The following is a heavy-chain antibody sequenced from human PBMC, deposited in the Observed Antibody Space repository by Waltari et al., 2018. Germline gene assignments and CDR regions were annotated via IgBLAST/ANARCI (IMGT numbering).Heavy chain of an antibody. CDR2: ISHTGRT. D-gene: IGHD3-3*01. CDR1: GDSMPPYF. Sequence: QVQLQESGPGLVKPSETLSLKCTVSGDSMPPYFWSWVRQSPGGGLEWIGYISHTGRTHFNPSFKSRGTISIDAPKTQFSLSLTSVTSSDTAVYYCVRSPELSIFGVVVPEAFDIWGQGTLVIVSS. J-gene: IGHJ3*02. V-gene: IGHV4-59*01. CDR3: VRSPELSIFGVVVPEAFDI.